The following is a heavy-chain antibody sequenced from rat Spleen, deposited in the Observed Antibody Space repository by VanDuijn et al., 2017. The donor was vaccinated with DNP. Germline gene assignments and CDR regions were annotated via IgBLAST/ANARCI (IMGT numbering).Heavy chain of an antibody. CDR1: GFTFSYYW. CDR2: TSPSGGNT. Sequence: EVQLMESGGDLVQPGKSLKLYCVASGFTFSYYWMTWVRQVPGKGLEWVASTSPSGGNTYYRDSVKGWFTISRDNSKSILYLKMDSLRSEDTATYYCTTDFERGYWGQGVMVTVSS. V-gene: IGHV5-31*01. D-gene: IGHD1-11*01. CDR3: TTDFERGY. J-gene: IGHJ2*01.